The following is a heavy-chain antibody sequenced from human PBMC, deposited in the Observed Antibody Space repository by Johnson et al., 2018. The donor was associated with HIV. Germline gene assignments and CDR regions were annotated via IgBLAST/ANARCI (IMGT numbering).Heavy chain of an antibody. D-gene: IGHD6-6*01. CDR1: GFTFSSYG. J-gene: IGHJ3*02. CDR2: IWYDGSNK. CDR3: AKVLGYSSSSRDAFDI. V-gene: IGHV3-33*06. Sequence: VQLVESGGGVVQPGRSLRLSCAASGFTFSSYGMHWVRQAPGQGLEWVAVIWYDGSNKYYADSVKGRFTISRDNSKNTLYLQMNSLRAEDTAVYYCAKVLGYSSSSRDAFDIWGQGTMVTVSS.